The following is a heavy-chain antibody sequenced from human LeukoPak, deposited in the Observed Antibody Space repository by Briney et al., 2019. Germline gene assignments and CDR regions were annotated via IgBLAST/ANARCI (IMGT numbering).Heavy chain of an antibody. D-gene: IGHD3-9*01. CDR3: ARGHYDILTGSGDNWFDP. V-gene: IGHV1-18*01. CDR1: GYTFTSYG. Sequence: ASVKVSCKASGYTFTSYGISWVRQAPGQGLEWMGWISAYNGNTNYAQKLQGRVTMTTDTSTSTAYMELRSLRSDDTAVYYCARGHYDILTGSGDNWFDPWGQGTLVTVSS. J-gene: IGHJ5*02. CDR2: ISAYNGNT.